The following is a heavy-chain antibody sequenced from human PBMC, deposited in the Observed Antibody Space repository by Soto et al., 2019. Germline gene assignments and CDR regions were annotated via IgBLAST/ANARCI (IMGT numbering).Heavy chain of an antibody. CDR3: ARNFYGSGSFQVWFDP. J-gene: IGHJ5*02. CDR2: IYPGDSDT. D-gene: IGHD3-10*01. CDR1: GYSFTSYW. V-gene: IGHV5-51*01. Sequence: PGESLKISCKGSGYSFTSYWIGWVRQMPGKGLEWMGIIYPGDSDTRYSPSFQGQVTISADKSISTAYLQWSSLKASDTAMYYCARNFYGSGSFQVWFDPWGQGTLVTVSS.